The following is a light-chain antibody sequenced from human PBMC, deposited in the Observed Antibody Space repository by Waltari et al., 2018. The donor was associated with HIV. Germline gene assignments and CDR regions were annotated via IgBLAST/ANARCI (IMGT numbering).Light chain of an antibody. J-gene: IGKJ1*01. CDR3: QQSAHLWT. CDR1: QAISKH. CDR2: EAS. Sequence: DIQMTQSPSSLSSYVGDTFTITCQASQAISKHLNWYQQKPGKAPKVIISEASNLETGVPPRFSGSGSGRDFSLTISSLQPEDVATYYCQQSAHLWTFGRGTKVEL. V-gene: IGKV1-33*01.